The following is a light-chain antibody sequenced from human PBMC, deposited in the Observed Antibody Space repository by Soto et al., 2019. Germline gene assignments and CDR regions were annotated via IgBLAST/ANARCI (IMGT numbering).Light chain of an antibody. Sequence: EIVLTQSPRTLSLSPGERATLSCRASQSVSSSYLAWYQQKPGQAPRLIISGASSRATGIPDRFSGSGSGTDFTLTISRLEPEDFAVYYCQQYGNSLSITFGQGTRLEIK. CDR2: GAS. CDR3: QQYGNSLSIT. V-gene: IGKV3-20*01. CDR1: QSVSSSY. J-gene: IGKJ5*01.